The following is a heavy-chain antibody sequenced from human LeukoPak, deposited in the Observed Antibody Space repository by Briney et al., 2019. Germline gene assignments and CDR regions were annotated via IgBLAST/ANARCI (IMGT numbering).Heavy chain of an antibody. D-gene: IGHD1-26*01. CDR2: TYYRSKWYD. Sequence: PSQTLSLTCAISGDSVSSNSAAWNWIGQSPSRGLEWLGRTYYRSKWYDDYAVFVKSRITISPDPSKNQFSLHLNSVTPEDTAIYYCARDSEVGATYFDYWGQGTLVTVSS. J-gene: IGHJ4*02. V-gene: IGHV6-1*01. CDR1: GDSVSSNSAA. CDR3: ARDSEVGATYFDY.